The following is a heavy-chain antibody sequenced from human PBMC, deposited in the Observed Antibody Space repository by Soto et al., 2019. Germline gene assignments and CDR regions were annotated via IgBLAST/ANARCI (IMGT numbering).Heavy chain of an antibody. CDR1: GGSITSNSYY. Sequence: SETLSLTCTVSGGSITSNSYYWGWIRQPPGKGLEWIGSFYYSQSTYFNPSLKSRVTISLDTSKNQFSLKLSAVTAADTAVYYRARRSTVTYDYWGQGILVTVSS. J-gene: IGHJ4*02. V-gene: IGHV4-39*01. CDR2: FYYSQST. D-gene: IGHD4-17*01. CDR3: ARRSTVTYDY.